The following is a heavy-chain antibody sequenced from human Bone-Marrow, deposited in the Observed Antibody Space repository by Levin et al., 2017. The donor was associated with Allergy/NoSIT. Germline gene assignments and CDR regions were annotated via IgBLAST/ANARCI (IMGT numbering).Heavy chain of an antibody. CDR1: GFIFGDYT. Sequence: GGSLRLSCTVSGFIFGDYTMTWVRQAPGKGLEWVGFFTDKASGGATEYDASLRGRFNISREDSKSIAYLHMSSLRTEDTAVYYCTRDYGDSLFDFWGQGTLVTVSS. CDR3: TRDYGDSLFDF. CDR2: FTDKASGGAT. J-gene: IGHJ4*02. V-gene: IGHV3-49*04. D-gene: IGHD4-17*01.